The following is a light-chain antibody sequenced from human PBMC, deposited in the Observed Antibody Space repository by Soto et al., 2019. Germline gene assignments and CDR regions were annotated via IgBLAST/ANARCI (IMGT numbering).Light chain of an antibody. CDR1: QSISTY. V-gene: IGKV1-39*01. J-gene: IGKJ4*01. CDR3: QQTVRPYVS. CDR2: RSS. Sequence: DIQMTQSPSSLSVSIGDRVIITCRASQSISTYLNWYQYKPGKAPRLVIFRSSTLQSGVPSRFSGRGSGTDFTLTISSLQPEDFATYFCQQTVRPYVSFGGGTRVEI.